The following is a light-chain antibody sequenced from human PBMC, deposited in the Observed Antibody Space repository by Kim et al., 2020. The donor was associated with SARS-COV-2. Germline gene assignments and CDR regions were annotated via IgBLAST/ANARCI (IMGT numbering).Light chain of an antibody. V-gene: IGKV1-39*01. CDR3: QQSYSTLPWT. CDR1: QSISRY. Sequence: SVGDRVTLTCRATQSISRYLNWYQQKPGKAPKLLIYAASSLQSGVPSRFSGSGSGTDFTLTISSLQPEDFATYYCQQSYSTLPWTFGQGTKVDIK. J-gene: IGKJ1*01. CDR2: AAS.